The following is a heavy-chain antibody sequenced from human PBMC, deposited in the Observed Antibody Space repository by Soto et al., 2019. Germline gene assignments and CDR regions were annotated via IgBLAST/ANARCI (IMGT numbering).Heavy chain of an antibody. J-gene: IGHJ6*02. CDR3: ARAVTWGLDV. Sequence: EVQLVESGEGLLRLGGPRSSPVPPPDLTFSLLSRSWSRQAPGKGLEWVSYISRISTGIHYADSVKGRFTISRDDATNSMHLQMNSLRDGDTAVYYCARAVTWGLDVWGQGTTVSISS. CDR1: DLTFSLLS. V-gene: IGHV3-48*02. CDR2: ISRISTGI. D-gene: IGHD3-10*01.